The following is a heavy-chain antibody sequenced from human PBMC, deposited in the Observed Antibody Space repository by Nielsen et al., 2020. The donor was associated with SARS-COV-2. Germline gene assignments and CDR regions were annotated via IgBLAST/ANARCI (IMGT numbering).Heavy chain of an antibody. CDR3: ARECPDSSSSYFDY. Sequence: GESLKISCAASGFTFSSYATHWVRQAPGKGLEWVAIISYAGSNKYSSDSVKARFTIARDNSKNTLYLQMNSLRAEDTAVYYCARECPDSSSSYFDYWGQGTLVTVSS. V-gene: IGHV3-30*04. J-gene: IGHJ4*02. CDR2: ISYAGSNK. CDR1: GFTFSSYA. D-gene: IGHD6-6*01.